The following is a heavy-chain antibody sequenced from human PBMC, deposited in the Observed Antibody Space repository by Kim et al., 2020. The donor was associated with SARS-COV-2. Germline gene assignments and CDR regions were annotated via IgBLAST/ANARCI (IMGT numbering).Heavy chain of an antibody. J-gene: IGHJ3*02. V-gene: IGHV5-10-1*01. CDR2: IDPSDSYT. CDR3: ARRTAMVLGYAFDI. D-gene: IGHD5-18*01. Sequence: GESLKISCKGSGYSFTSYWISWVRQMPWKGLEWMGTIDPSDSYTNYSPSFQGHVTISADKSISTAYLQWSSLKASDTAMYFCARRTAMVLGYAFDIWGQGTMVTVSS. CDR1: GYSFTSYW.